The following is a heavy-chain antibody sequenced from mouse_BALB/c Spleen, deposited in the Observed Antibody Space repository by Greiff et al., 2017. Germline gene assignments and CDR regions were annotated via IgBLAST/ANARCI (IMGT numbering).Heavy chain of an antibody. D-gene: IGHD2-10*02. CDR3: ARYEYGNYDYFDY. Sequence: VQLQQSGPGLVKPSQSLSLTCTVTGYSITSDYAWNWIRQFPGNKLEWMGYISYSGSTSYNPSLKSRISITRDTSKNQFFLQLNSVTTEDTATYYCARYEYGNYDYFDYWGQGTTLTVSS. CDR2: ISYSGST. CDR1: GYSITSDYA. V-gene: IGHV3-2*02. J-gene: IGHJ2*01.